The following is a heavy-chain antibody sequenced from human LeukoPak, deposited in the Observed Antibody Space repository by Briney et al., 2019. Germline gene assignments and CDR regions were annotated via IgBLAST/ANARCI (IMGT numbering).Heavy chain of an antibody. CDR2: IDNSGFTT. Sequence: GGSLRLSCAASGLTFSSYAFNWVRQAPGKGLEWVSAIDNSGFTTYYADSVRGRFTISRDNVKNTLYLQVNSLRAEDTAVYYCAKVSTVTSNFDYWGQGTLVTVSS. CDR1: GLTFSSYA. J-gene: IGHJ4*02. V-gene: IGHV3-23*01. CDR3: AKVSTVTSNFDY. D-gene: IGHD4-17*01.